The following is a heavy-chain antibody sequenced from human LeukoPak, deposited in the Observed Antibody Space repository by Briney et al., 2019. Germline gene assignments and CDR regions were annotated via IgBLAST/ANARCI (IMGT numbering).Heavy chain of an antibody. CDR2: IIPILGIA. D-gene: IGHD2-15*01. V-gene: IGHV1-69*04. Sequence: ASVKVSCKASGGTSSSYAISWVRQSPGQGLEWMGRIIPILGIANYAQKFQGRVTITADKSTSTAYMELSSLRSEDTAVYYCARWIAATPYYFDYWGQGTLVTVSS. CDR1: GGTSSSYA. CDR3: ARWIAATPYYFDY. J-gene: IGHJ4*02.